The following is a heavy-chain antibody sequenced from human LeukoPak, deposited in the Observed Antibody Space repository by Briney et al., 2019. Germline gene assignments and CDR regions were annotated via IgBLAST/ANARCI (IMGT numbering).Heavy chain of an antibody. CDR3: VRESSWSQTYFDH. CDR2: IYTSEST. CDR1: GGSVSSGPHY. V-gene: IGHV4-61*02. Sequence: SETLSLTCTVSGGSVSSGPHYWSWIRQPPGKGLEWIGRIYTSESTYYNPSLKSRVTISLDTSKNQFSLRLSSVTAADSAVYFCVRESSWSQTYFDHWGQGTLVIVSS. J-gene: IGHJ4*02. D-gene: IGHD6-13*01.